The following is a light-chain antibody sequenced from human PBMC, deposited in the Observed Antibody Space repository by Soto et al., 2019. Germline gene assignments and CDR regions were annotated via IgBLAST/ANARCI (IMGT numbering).Light chain of an antibody. Sequence: EIVMTQSPATLSVSPGERATLXXRASKSVGSNLAWYQQKPGQAPRLXIYGASTRATGIPARFTASGTGTDFTLTISDVQPEDFAVYYCHQRQSWPRTFGQGTKVDIK. CDR2: GAS. V-gene: IGKV3-15*01. CDR1: KSVGSN. CDR3: HQRQSWPRT. J-gene: IGKJ1*01.